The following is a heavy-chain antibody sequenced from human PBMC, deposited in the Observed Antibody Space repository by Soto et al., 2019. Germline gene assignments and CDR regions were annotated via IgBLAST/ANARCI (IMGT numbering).Heavy chain of an antibody. CDR3: ARLSVVVPRYGLDV. Sequence: QLQLQESGPGLVRPSETLSLTCSVSGGSISSSRYYWAWIRQPPGKGLEWIGTVYYSGDTYYDPSLKRRVTLSADTSKNQFYLHLNSVTAADTAVYYCARLSVVVPRYGLDVWGQGTTVTVSS. D-gene: IGHD2-21*01. CDR2: VYYSGDT. J-gene: IGHJ6*02. CDR1: GGSISSSRYY. V-gene: IGHV4-39*01.